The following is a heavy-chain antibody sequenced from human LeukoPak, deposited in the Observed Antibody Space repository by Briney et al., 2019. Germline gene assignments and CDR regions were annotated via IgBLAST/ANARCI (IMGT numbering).Heavy chain of an antibody. V-gene: IGHV3-30*03. Sequence: GGSLRLSCAASGFTFSSYGMHWVRQAPGKGLEWVSAISYNGSNKYYADSVKGGFTISRDNSKNTLYLQMNSLRAEDTAVYYWAAHTSAGTWAFDIWGQGTMVTPSS. CDR3: AAHTSAGTWAFDI. CDR2: ISYNGSNK. CDR1: GFTFSSYG. J-gene: IGHJ3*02. D-gene: IGHD6-13*01.